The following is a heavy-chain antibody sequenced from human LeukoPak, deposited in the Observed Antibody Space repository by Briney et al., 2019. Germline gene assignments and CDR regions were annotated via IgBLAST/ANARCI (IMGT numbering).Heavy chain of an antibody. Sequence: GGSLRLSCAVSGFTFSSYWLHWVRQAPGKGLVWVSRINADGSTTGYADSVKGRFTISRDNAKNTLYLQINSLRVEDTAVYYCARDQSAAMFYWGQGTLVTVSS. V-gene: IGHV3-74*01. J-gene: IGHJ4*02. D-gene: IGHD2-2*01. CDR1: GFTFSSYW. CDR2: INADGSTT. CDR3: ARDQSAAMFY.